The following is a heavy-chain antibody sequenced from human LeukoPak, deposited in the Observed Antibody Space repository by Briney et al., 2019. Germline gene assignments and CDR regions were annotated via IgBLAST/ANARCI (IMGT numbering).Heavy chain of an antibody. V-gene: IGHV5-51*01. CDR2: IYPGDSDT. Sequence: PGESLKISCKGSGYSFTSYWIGWVRQVPGKGLEWMGIIYPGDSDTKYTPSFQGQVTISADKSSSTAYLQWSSLKASATAMYYCARRSSSWDRYDNWGQGTLVTVSS. CDR3: ARRSSSWDRYDN. J-gene: IGHJ4*01. D-gene: IGHD6-13*01. CDR1: GYSFTSYW.